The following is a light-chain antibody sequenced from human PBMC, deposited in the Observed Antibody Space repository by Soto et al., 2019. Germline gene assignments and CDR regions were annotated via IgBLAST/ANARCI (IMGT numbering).Light chain of an antibody. Sequence: QAVVTQPPSASAFLGQSVTISCTGTISDVGGHNYVSWFQQLPGKAPTLLIHEVTKRPSGVPDRFSGSKSGNTASLTVSGLQAEDEAEYYCSSYAGERRFLVFGEGTKLTVL. CDR1: ISDVGGHNY. CDR3: SSYAGERRFLV. V-gene: IGLV2-8*01. J-gene: IGLJ3*02. CDR2: EVT.